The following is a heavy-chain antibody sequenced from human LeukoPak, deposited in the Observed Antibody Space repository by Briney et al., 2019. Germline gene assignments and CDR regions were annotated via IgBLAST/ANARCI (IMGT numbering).Heavy chain of an antibody. CDR2: ISSSGSTI. Sequence: AGGSLRLSCAASGFTFSSYEMNWVRQAPGKGLEWVSYISSSGSTIYYADSVKGRLTISRDNAKNSLYLQMNSLRAEDTAVYYCAREQGIAAAGTTGGFDYWGQGTLVTVSS. V-gene: IGHV3-48*03. J-gene: IGHJ4*02. CDR3: AREQGIAAAGTTGGFDY. D-gene: IGHD6-13*01. CDR1: GFTFSSYE.